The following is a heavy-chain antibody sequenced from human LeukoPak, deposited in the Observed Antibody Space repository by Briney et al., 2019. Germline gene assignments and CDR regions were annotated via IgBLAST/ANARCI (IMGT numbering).Heavy chain of an antibody. Sequence: ASVKVSCKASGYNFISYYMHWVRQAPGQGLEWMGIINPSGGSTSYAQKFQDRVTMTRDTSTSTVYMELSSLKSEDTAVYYCAREDVVLVDAVRYYYYGMDVWGQGATVTVSS. D-gene: IGHD2-8*01. V-gene: IGHV1-46*01. CDR3: AREDVVLVDAVRYYYYGMDV. CDR1: GYNFISYY. J-gene: IGHJ6*02. CDR2: INPSGGST.